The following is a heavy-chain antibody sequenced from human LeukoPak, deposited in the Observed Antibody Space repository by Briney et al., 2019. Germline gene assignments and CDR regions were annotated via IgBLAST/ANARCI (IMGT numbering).Heavy chain of an antibody. CDR1: GGSISSYY. V-gene: IGHV4-59*12. CDR2: IYYSGST. D-gene: IGHD1-26*01. J-gene: IGHJ5*02. CDR3: AREDLLVGAIANWFDP. Sequence: KPSETLSLTCTVSGGSISSYYWSWIRQPPGKGLEWIGYIYYSGSTNYNPSLKSRVTISVDTSKNQFPLKLSSVTAADTAVYYCAREDLLVGAIANWFDPWGQGTLVTVSS.